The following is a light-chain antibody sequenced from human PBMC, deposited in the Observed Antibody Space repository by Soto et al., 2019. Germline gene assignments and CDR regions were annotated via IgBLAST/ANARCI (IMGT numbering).Light chain of an antibody. V-gene: IGLV2-14*01. J-gene: IGLJ1*01. CDR3: SSYTTTTIRV. CDR1: SGDIGTFNY. CDR2: DVN. Sequence: SALTQPASVSGSPGQSITISCTGTSGDIGTFNYVSWYQQYPGKAPKLLIYDVNYRPSGVSHRFSGSKSDNTASLTISGLQAEDEAHYYCSSYTTTTIRVFGTGTKVTVL.